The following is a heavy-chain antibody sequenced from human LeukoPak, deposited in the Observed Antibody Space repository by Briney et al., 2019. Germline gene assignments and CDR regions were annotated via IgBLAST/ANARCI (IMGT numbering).Heavy chain of an antibody. CDR2: ISTTGGST. V-gene: IGHV3-23*01. Sequence: GGSLRLSCAASGFNFSTYGMNWVRQAPGKGLEWVSSISTTGGSTYYADSVKGRFTISRDNSKDTLYLQMNSLRAEDTAVYYCAKEYGSGSYYPYWGQGTLVTVSS. J-gene: IGHJ4*02. CDR1: GFNFSTYG. CDR3: AKEYGSGSYYPY. D-gene: IGHD3-10*01.